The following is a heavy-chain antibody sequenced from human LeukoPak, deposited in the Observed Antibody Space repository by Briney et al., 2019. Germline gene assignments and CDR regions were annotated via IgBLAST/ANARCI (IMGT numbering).Heavy chain of an antibody. Sequence: GGSLRLSCAASGFTFSSYSMNWVRQAPGKGLEWVSSISSSSSYIYYADSVKGRFTISRDNAKNSLYLQMNSLRAEDTAVYYCAKELRYYDAFDIWGQGTMVTVSS. CDR1: GFTFSSYS. V-gene: IGHV3-21*01. CDR2: ISSSSSYI. D-gene: IGHD2-8*01. CDR3: AKELRYYDAFDI. J-gene: IGHJ3*02.